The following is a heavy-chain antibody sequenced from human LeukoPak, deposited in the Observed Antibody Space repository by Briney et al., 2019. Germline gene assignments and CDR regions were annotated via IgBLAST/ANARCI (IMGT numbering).Heavy chain of an antibody. CDR3: AREWYTGRELDY. CDR2: IYSSGSI. J-gene: IGHJ4*02. CDR1: GGSISSYY. V-gene: IGHV4-4*07. Sequence: SETLSLTCTVSGGSISSYYWSWIRQPAGKGLEWIGRIYSSGSIKYNPSLKSRVTMLVDTSKNQFSLKLSSVTAADTAVYYCAREWYTGRELDYWGQGTLVTVSS. D-gene: IGHD5-24*01.